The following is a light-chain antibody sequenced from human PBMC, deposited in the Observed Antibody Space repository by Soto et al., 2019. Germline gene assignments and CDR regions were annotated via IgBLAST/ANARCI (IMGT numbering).Light chain of an antibody. CDR3: LQYSSSPRT. J-gene: IGKJ1*01. CDR2: DAS. CDR1: QTVRNNY. Sequence: EFVLTQSPGTLSLSPGERATLSCRASQTVRNNYLAWYQQKPGQAPRLLIYDASSRATGIPDRFSGGGSGTDFTLTINNVQAEDVAVYCCLQYSSSPRTFGLGTKVEI. V-gene: IGKV3-20*01.